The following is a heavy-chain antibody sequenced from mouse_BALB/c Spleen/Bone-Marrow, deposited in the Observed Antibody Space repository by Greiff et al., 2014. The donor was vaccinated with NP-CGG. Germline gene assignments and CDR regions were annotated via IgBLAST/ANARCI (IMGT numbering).Heavy chain of an antibody. V-gene: IGHV14-4*02. CDR1: GFNIKDYY. CDR2: IDPENGDT. D-gene: IGHD2-4*01. J-gene: IGHJ2*01. CDR3: NARGDYDFDYFDY. Sequence: VQLKDSGAELVRSGASVKLSCTASGFNIKDYYMHWVKQRPEQGLEWIGWIDPENGDTEYAPKFQGKATMTADTSSNTAYLQLISLTSEDTAVYYCNARGDYDFDYFDYWGQGTTLTVSS.